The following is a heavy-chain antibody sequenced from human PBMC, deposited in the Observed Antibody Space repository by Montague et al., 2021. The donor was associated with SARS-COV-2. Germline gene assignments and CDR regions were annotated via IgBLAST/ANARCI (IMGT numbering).Heavy chain of an antibody. J-gene: IGHJ6*02. CDR1: GGSISGYY. D-gene: IGHD2-8*01. CDR2: IYYSGST. V-gene: IGHV4-59*01. Sequence: SETLSLTCTVSGGSISGYYWSWIRQPPGKGLDWIGYIYYSGSTKYNPFLESRVTVSVYRSKNQVSLKLSSVPAADTAAYYCARLLRSCTNGVCRTYYYYAMDVWGQGTTVTVSS. CDR3: ARLLRSCTNGVCRTYYYYAMDV.